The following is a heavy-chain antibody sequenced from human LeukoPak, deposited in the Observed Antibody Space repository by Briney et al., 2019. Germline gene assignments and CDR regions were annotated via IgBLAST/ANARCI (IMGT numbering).Heavy chain of an antibody. D-gene: IGHD2-15*01. CDR1: GFTFSSYS. CDR3: ARLKGGCSGGSCYALN. J-gene: IGHJ4*02. CDR2: IISSSSYI. Sequence: PGGSLRLSCTASGFTFSSYSMNWVRQAPGKGLAWVSSIISSSSYIYYADSVKGRFTISRDNAKNSLYLQMNSLRAEDTAVYYCARLKGGCSGGSCYALNWGQGTLVTVSS. V-gene: IGHV3-21*01.